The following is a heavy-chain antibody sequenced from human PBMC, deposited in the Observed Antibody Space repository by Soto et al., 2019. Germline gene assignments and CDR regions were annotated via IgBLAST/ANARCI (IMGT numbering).Heavy chain of an antibody. CDR1: AGSISSSNW. CDR2: IYHSGST. J-gene: IGHJ4*02. Sequence: SETLSLTCAVSAGSISSSNWWSWVRQPPGKGLEWIGEIYHSGSTNYNPSLKSRVTISVDTSKNQFSLKLSSVTAADTAVYYCAISLNTAMVISPFDCWGQGTLVSGSS. D-gene: IGHD5-18*01. V-gene: IGHV4-4*02. CDR3: AISLNTAMVISPFDC.